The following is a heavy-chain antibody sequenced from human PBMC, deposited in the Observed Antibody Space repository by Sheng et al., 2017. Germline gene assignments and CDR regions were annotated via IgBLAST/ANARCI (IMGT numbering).Heavy chain of an antibody. D-gene: IGHD3-16*02. Sequence: QVQLVESGGGVVQPGRSLRLSCAASGFTFSSYGMHWVRQAPGKGLEWVAVIWYDGSNKYYADSVKGRFTISRDNSKNTLYLQMNSLRAEDTAVYYCARAEIFAYRESHNWFDPWGQGTLVTVSS. J-gene: IGHJ5*02. CDR2: IWYDGSNK. CDR3: ARAEIFAYRESHNWFDP. CDR1: GFTFSSYG. V-gene: IGHV3-33*01.